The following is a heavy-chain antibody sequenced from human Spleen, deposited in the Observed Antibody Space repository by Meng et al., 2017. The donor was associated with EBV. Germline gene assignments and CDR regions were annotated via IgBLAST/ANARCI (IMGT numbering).Heavy chain of an antibody. Sequence: QGQLQQGGAGLLKPSETLSRTCAVYGGSVSGFYWIWIRQSPEKGLEWIGESNHSGSTTYNPSLKSRVTISVDTSKDQFSLRLTSVTAADTAIYYCARGRTVARSPWSDPWGQGTLVTVSS. D-gene: IGHD6-6*01. CDR3: ARGRTVARSPWSDP. CDR2: SNHSGST. CDR1: GGSVSGFY. J-gene: IGHJ5*02. V-gene: IGHV4-34*01.